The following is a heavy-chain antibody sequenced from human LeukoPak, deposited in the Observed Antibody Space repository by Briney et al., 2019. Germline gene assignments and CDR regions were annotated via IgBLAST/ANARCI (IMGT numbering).Heavy chain of an antibody. Sequence: GGSLRLSCAASGFTFSNYWMTWVRQAPGKGLEWVAKIKHDGSEDYYLDSVKGRFTISRDNAKSSMWLQMNSLRDEDTAVYYCARGSGGSYYGGSDYWGQGTLVTVSS. CDR3: ARGSGGSYYGGSDY. J-gene: IGHJ4*02. CDR1: GFTFSNYW. V-gene: IGHV3-7*01. CDR2: IKHDGSED. D-gene: IGHD1-26*01.